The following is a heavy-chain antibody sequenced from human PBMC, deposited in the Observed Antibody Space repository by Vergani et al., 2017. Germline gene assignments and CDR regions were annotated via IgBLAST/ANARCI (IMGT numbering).Heavy chain of an antibody. CDR2: ISADNCNT. Sequence: QVQLVQSGAEVKKPGASVKVSCKASGYTFTSYGISWVRQAPGQGLEWMGRISADNCNTKYAQKLQGRVTMTTDTSTSTAYMEPRSLRSDDTAVYYCARCLAAYDIFTGAAYYYYCMDVWGQGTPVTVSS. CDR3: ARCLAAYDIFTGAAYYYYCMDV. CDR1: GYTFTSYG. V-gene: IGHV1-18*01. D-gene: IGHD3-9*01. J-gene: IGHJ6*02.